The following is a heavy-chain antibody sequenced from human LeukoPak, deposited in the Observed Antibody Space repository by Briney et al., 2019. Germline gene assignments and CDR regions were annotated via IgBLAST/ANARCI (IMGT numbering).Heavy chain of an antibody. CDR3: ARLYGSGSYYYYYMDV. D-gene: IGHD3-10*01. Sequence: GASVKVSCKASGYTFTSYDINWVRQATGQGLEWIGWMNPNSGNTGYAQKFQGRVTITRNTSISTAYMELSSLRSEDTAVYYCARLYGSGSYYYYYMDVWGKGTTVTVSS. CDR1: GYTFTSYD. V-gene: IGHV1-8*03. J-gene: IGHJ6*03. CDR2: MNPNSGNT.